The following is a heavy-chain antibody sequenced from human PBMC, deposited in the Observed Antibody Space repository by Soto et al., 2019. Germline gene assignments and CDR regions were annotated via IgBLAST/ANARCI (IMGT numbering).Heavy chain of an antibody. CDR3: ARAISGYVT. Sequence: QVQLVQSGAEMKKPGASVKLSCKTSGINYNTYAIHWVRQAPGQGLEWMGWINAGNGDTRYSQNFQGRVTLTRDTSASTVYLARDSLKSEDTGVHYCARAISGYVTWGQGTLVTVSS. CDR2: INAGNGDT. CDR1: GINYNTYA. J-gene: IGHJ4*02. D-gene: IGHD5-12*01. V-gene: IGHV1-3*01.